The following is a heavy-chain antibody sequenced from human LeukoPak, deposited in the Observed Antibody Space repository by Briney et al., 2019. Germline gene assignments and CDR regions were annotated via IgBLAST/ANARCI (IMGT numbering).Heavy chain of an antibody. CDR1: GYTFTNYY. CDR2: INPSGGST. Sequence: ASVKVSCKASGYTFTNYYIHWVRQAPGQGLECMGIINPSGGSTSYAQKFQGRVTMTRDMSTSTAYMELRSLRSDDTAVYYCARDTGFVTSAGFDYWGQGTLVTVSS. CDR3: ARDTGFVTSAGFDY. D-gene: IGHD3-10*01. V-gene: IGHV1-46*01. J-gene: IGHJ4*02.